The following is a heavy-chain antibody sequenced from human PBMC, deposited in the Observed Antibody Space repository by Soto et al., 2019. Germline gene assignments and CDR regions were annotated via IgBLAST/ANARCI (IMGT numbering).Heavy chain of an antibody. V-gene: IGHV4-34*01. CDR2: INHSGST. Sequence: QVQLQQWGAGLLKPSETLSLTCAVYGGSFSGYYWSWIRQPPGKGLEWIGEINHSGSTNYNPSLKRRVTISVDTSKNQFSLKLSSGTAADPAVYYCARVTGRYYYGMDVWGQGTTVTVSS. CDR3: ARVTGRYYYGMDV. CDR1: GGSFSGYY. J-gene: IGHJ6*02.